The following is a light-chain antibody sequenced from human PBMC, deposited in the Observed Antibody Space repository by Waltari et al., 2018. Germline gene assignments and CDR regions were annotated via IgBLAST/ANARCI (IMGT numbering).Light chain of an antibody. J-gene: IGKJ1*01. V-gene: IGKV1-39*01. Sequence: IQMTQSPSSLSASVGARVTVTCRESQSISRYLNLYQQKTGKAPKLLIDAASGLQSGVPSRFSGSGAGTDIPPTISSLQPEEFATYYCQLRYSPPLTFGEGTTVEI. CDR2: AAS. CDR1: QSISRY. CDR3: QLRYSPPLT.